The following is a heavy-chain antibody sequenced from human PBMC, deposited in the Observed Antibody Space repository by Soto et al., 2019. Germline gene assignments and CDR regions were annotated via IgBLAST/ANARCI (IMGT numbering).Heavy chain of an antibody. CDR2: ISSGSSYT. CDR1: GFTFSDYY. D-gene: IGHD3-10*01. CDR3: ARERTKVRGVLNWFDP. Sequence: PGGSLRLSCAASGFTFSDYYMSWIRQAPGKGLEWVSYISSGSSYTNYADSVKGRFTISRDNAKNSLYLQMNSLRAEDTAVYYCARERTKVRGVLNWFDPWGQGTLVTVSS. J-gene: IGHJ5*02. V-gene: IGHV3-11*06.